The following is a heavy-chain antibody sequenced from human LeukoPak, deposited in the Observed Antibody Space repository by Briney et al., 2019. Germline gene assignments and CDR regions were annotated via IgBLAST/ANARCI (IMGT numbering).Heavy chain of an antibody. D-gene: IGHD3-16*01. CDR3: ARDVVMGYFDY. CDR1: GGSISSYY. J-gene: IGHJ4*02. CDR2: ISSSGSTI. Sequence: LSLTCTFSGGSISSYYMSWTRQAPGKGLEWVSYISSSGSTIYYADSVKGRFTISRDNAKNSLYLQMNSLRAEDTAVYYCARDVVMGYFDYWGQGTLVTVSS. V-gene: IGHV3-11*01.